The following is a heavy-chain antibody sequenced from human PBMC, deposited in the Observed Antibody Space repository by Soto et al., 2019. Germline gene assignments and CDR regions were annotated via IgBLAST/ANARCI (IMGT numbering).Heavy chain of an antibody. V-gene: IGHV4-31*03. CDR3: ARDRGGDYDPPRGFDP. J-gene: IGHJ5*02. D-gene: IGHD3-22*01. CDR2: IYYSGST. Sequence: QVQLQESGPGLVKPSQTLSLTCTVSGGSISSGGYYWSWIRQHPGKGLEWIGYIYYSGSTYYNPSLKSRVTISVDTSKNPFSLELSSVTAADTAVYYCARDRGGDYDPPRGFDPWGQGTLVTVSS. CDR1: GGSISSGGYY.